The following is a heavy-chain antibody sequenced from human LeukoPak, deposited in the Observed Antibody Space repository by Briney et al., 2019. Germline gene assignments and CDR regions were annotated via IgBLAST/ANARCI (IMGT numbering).Heavy chain of an antibody. CDR3: ARDTVVVVSATSLFDY. J-gene: IGHJ4*02. V-gene: IGHV3-7*05. CDR2: IKQDGSEK. Sequence: GGSLRLSCTASGFTFSRYWMSWVRQAPGRGLEWVSNIKQDGSEKYYVDSVKGRFTISRDNAKNSLYLQMNSLRAEDTAVFYCARDTVVVVSATSLFDYWGQGTLVTVSS. CDR1: GFTFSRYW. D-gene: IGHD2-15*01.